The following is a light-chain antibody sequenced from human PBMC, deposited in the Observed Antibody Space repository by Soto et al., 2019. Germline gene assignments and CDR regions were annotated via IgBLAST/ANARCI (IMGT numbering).Light chain of an antibody. V-gene: IGLV4-69*01. Sequence: QLVLTQSPSASASLGASVKLTCTLSSGYSSYAIAWHQQQPEKGPRYLMKLNSDGSHSKGDGIPDRFSGSSSGAERYLTISSPQSEDEADYDCQTWGTGIAVFGGGTQLTVL. CDR3: QTWGTGIAV. J-gene: IGLJ7*01. CDR1: SGYSSYA. CDR2: LNSDGSH.